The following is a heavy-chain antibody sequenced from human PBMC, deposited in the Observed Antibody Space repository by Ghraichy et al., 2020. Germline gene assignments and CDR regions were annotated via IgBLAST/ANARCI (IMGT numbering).Heavy chain of an antibody. D-gene: IGHD3-22*01. Sequence: GGSLRLSCAASGFTFSSYAMSWVRQAPGKGLEWVSAISGSGGSTYYADSVKGRFTISRDNSKNTLYLQMNSLRAEDTAVYYCAKDRPYYDSSGYSGWYFDLWGRGTLVTVSS. CDR2: ISGSGGST. CDR3: AKDRPYYDSSGYSGWYFDL. CDR1: GFTFSSYA. V-gene: IGHV3-23*01. J-gene: IGHJ2*01.